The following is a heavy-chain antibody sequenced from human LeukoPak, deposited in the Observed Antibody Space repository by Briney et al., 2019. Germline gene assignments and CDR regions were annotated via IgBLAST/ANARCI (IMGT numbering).Heavy chain of an antibody. Sequence: GGSLRLSRAASGFTFDDYAMHWVRQAPGKGLEWVSGISWNSGSIGYADSVKGRFTISRDNAKNSLYLQMNSLRAEDTALYYCAKGTSSGYSYGNFDYWGQGTLVTVSS. D-gene: IGHD5-18*01. CDR2: ISWNSGSI. CDR1: GFTFDDYA. V-gene: IGHV3-9*01. CDR3: AKGTSSGYSYGNFDY. J-gene: IGHJ4*02.